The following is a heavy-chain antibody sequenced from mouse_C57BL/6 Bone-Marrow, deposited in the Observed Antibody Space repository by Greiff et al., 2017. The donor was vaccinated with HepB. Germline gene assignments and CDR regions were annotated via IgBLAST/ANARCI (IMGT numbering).Heavy chain of an antibody. D-gene: IGHD3-3*01. J-gene: IGHJ3*01. CDR3: ARGTVRAWFAY. V-gene: IGHV5-17*01. Sequence: DVKLVESGGGLVKPGGSLKLSCAASGFTFSDYGMHWVRQAPEKGLEWVAYISSGSSTIYYADTVKGRFTISRDNAKNTLFLQMTSLRSEDTAMYYCARGTVRAWFAYWGQGTLVTVSA. CDR1: GFTFSDYG. CDR2: ISSGSSTI.